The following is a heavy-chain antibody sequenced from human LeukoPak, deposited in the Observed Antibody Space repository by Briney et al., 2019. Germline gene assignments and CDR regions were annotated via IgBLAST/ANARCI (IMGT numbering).Heavy chain of an antibody. J-gene: IGHJ2*01. CDR2: IRSKAYGVPT. CDR3: TRDGSDRHPPLFSYFDL. CDR1: GFTFGDYA. V-gene: IGHV3-49*03. Sequence: GSLRLSCTASGFTFGDYAMSWFRQAPGKGLEGVGFIRSKAYGVPTEYAAAVKGRFTISRDDSKSIAYLPMNSLKTEAQAVYSCTRDGSDRHPPLFSYFDLWGRGTLVTVSS. D-gene: IGHD2-2*03.